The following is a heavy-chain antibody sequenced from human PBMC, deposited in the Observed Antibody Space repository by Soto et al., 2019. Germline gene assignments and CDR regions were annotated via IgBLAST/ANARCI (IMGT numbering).Heavy chain of an antibody. J-gene: IGHJ6*02. Sequence: QVQLVQSGAEVKKPGSSVKVSCKASGGTFSSYAISWVRQAPGQGLEWMGGIIPISDTTNYAQKFQGRVTITADESTRTAYMELSSLRSEDTAVDYCARSQGSSTSLEIYYYYYYGMDVWGQGTTVTVSS. CDR1: GGTFSSYA. D-gene: IGHD2-2*01. CDR2: IIPISDTT. V-gene: IGHV1-69*01. CDR3: ARSQGSSTSLEIYYYYYYGMDV.